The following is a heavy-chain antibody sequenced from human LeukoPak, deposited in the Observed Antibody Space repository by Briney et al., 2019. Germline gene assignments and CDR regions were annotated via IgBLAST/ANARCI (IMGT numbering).Heavy chain of an antibody. CDR3: AKDANSGNYYPHYFYGLVV. CDR2: TSGDGGST. J-gene: IGHJ6*02. CDR1: GFTFDDYA. D-gene: IGHD1-26*01. Sequence: GGSLRLSCAASGFTFDDYAMHWVRQAPGKGLEWVSLTSGDGGSTYYADSVKGRFTISRDNSKNSLYLQMNSLRTEDTALYYCAKDANSGNYYPHYFYGLVVWGQGTTVTVSS. V-gene: IGHV3-43*02.